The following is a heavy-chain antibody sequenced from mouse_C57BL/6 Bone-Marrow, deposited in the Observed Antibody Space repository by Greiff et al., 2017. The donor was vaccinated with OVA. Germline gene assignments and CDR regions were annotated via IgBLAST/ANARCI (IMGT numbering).Heavy chain of an antibody. D-gene: IGHD6-5*01. Sequence: VQLQQSGAELVRPGASVKLSCTASGFNIKDDYMHWVKQRPEQGLEWIGWIDPENGDTEYASKFQGKATITADTSSNTAYLPLSSLTSEDTAVYYCTTPYLNFDYWGQGTTLTVSA. CDR3: TTPYLNFDY. CDR2: IDPENGDT. CDR1: GFNIKDDY. V-gene: IGHV14-4*01. J-gene: IGHJ2*01.